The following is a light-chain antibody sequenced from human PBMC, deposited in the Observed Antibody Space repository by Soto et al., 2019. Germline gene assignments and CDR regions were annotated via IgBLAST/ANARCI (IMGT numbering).Light chain of an antibody. J-gene: IGLJ2*01. CDR3: SATDDRLSGPV. CDR2: SND. Sequence: QSVLTQPPSASGTPGQRVTISCSGSSSNIETNYVYWYQHLPGVAPKLLIYSNDQRPSGVPDRFSASKSGTSASLAISGLQSEDEGDYYCSATDDRLSGPVFGGGPKVTVL. V-gene: IGLV1-47*02. CDR1: SSNIETNY.